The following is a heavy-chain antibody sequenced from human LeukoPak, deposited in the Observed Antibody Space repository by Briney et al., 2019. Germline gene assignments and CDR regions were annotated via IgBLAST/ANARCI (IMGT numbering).Heavy chain of an antibody. J-gene: IGHJ4*02. Sequence: PGGSLRLSCAASGFTFDDYAMHWVRQAPGKGLEWVSGISWNSGSIGYADSVKGRFTISRDNAKNSLYLQMNSLRAEDTALYYCAKDSEAASWTVDYWGQGTLVTVSS. V-gene: IGHV3-9*01. CDR2: ISWNSGSI. CDR1: GFTFDDYA. D-gene: IGHD2-15*01. CDR3: AKDSEAASWTVDY.